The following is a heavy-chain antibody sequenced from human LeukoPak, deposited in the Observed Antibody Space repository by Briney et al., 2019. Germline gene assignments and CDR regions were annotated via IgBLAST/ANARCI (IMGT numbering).Heavy chain of an antibody. CDR1: GYTLTELS. D-gene: IGHD6-19*01. V-gene: IGHV1-69*04. J-gene: IGHJ6*02. Sequence: GASVKVSCKVSGYTLTELSMHWVRQAPGQGLEWMGRIIPILGIANYAQKFQGRVTITADKSTSTAYMELSSLRSEDTAVYYCARVVPFGYSSGWDYGMDVWGQGTTVTVSS. CDR3: ARVVPFGYSSGWDYGMDV. CDR2: IIPILGIA.